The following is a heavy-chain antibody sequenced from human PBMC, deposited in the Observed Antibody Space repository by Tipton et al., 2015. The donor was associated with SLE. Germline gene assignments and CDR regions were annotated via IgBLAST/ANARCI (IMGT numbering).Heavy chain of an antibody. D-gene: IGHD3-22*01. J-gene: IGHJ4*02. V-gene: IGHV3-23*01. CDR2: ISGSGGST. Sequence: SLRVSCAASGFTFSSYGMHWVRQSPGKGLEWVSAISGSGGSTYYADSVKGRFTISRDNSKNTLYLQMNSLRAEDTAVYYCARARYYYDSSGPCYWGQGTLVTVSS. CDR3: ARARYYYDSSGPCY. CDR1: GFTFSSYG.